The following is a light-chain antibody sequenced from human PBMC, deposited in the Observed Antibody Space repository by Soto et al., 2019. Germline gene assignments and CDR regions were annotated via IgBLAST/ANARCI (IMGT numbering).Light chain of an antibody. V-gene: IGKV3D-20*02. CDR2: DAS. J-gene: IGKJ5*01. CDR3: QQRSSAIT. Sequence: EIVFTQSPGTLCLSPGERATLSRRASQSVSSNYITWYQQKPGKAPRLLIYDASNRATGIPARLSGRGSGTDFTLTIRSLEPEDSAVYYCQQRSSAITFGQGTRLEIK. CDR1: QSVSSNY.